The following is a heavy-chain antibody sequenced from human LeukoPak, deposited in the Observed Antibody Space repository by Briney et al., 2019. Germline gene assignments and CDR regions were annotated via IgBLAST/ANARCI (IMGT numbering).Heavy chain of an antibody. V-gene: IGHV1-8*01. J-gene: IGHJ6*03. Sequence: ASVKVSCKASGYTFTSYDTSWVRQAPGQGLEWMGWMNPNSGNTGYAQKFQGRVTMTRDTSISTVYMELSSLRSEDTAVYYCARRVGGNGAAVGYYYYYMDVWGKGTTVSISS. CDR3: ARRVGGNGAAVGYYYYYMDV. CDR1: GYTFTSYD. CDR2: MNPNSGNT. D-gene: IGHD6-13*01.